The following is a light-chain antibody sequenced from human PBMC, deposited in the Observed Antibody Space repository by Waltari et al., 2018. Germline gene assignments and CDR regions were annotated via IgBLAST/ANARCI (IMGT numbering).Light chain of an antibody. J-gene: IGKJ2*01. CDR3: QQYYSTPFT. V-gene: IGKV4-1*01. Sequence: DIVMTQSPDSLAVSLGERATVNCKSSQNILYNSNNRNYLAWYQRKPGQPPKLLIYWASTRESGVPDRFSGSGSGTDFTLTISSLQAEDVAVYFCQQYYSTPFTFGQGTKLEIK. CDR1: QNILYNSNNRNY. CDR2: WAS.